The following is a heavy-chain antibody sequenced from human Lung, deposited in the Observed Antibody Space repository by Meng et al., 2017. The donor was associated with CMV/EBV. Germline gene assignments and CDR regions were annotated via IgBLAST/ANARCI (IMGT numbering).Heavy chain of an antibody. V-gene: IGHV4-4*02. J-gene: IGHJ4*02. D-gene: IGHD6-6*01. CDR1: GDSISSSNW. CDR3: ARGDSSSSSSYIDY. Sequence: GSLRLXCAVSGDSISSSNWWSWVRQPPGKGLEWIGEIYHSGSTNYNPSLKSRVTISVDKSKNQFSLKLSSVTAADTAVYYCARGDSSSSSSYIDYWVQGTXVTVSS. CDR2: IYHSGST.